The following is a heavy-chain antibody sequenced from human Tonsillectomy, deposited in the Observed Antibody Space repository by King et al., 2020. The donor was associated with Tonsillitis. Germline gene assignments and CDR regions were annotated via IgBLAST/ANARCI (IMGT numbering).Heavy chain of an antibody. CDR2: IYHSGST. J-gene: IGHJ4*02. CDR1: GYSISSGYY. CDR3: ARVRGAEKDY. V-gene: IGHV4-38-2*02. Sequence: VQLQESGPGLVKPSETLSLTCTVTGYSISSGYYWGWIRQPPGKGLEWIGSIYHSGSTYYNPSLKSRVTISVDTSKNQFSLKLSSVTAADTAVYYCARVRGAEKDYWGQGTLVTVSS.